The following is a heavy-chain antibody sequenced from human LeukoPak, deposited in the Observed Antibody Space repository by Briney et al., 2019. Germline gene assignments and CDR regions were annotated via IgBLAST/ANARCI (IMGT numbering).Heavy chain of an antibody. D-gene: IGHD4-17*01. J-gene: IGHJ4*02. CDR2: INPNSGGT. CDR1: GYTFTGYY. CDR3: ARDYGDYPMDY. Sequence: ASVKVSCKASGYTFTGYYMHWVRQAPGQGLEWMGWINPNSGGTNYAQKFQGWVTMTRDTSISTAYMELSRPRSDDTAVYYCARDYGDYPMDYWGQGTLVTVSS. V-gene: IGHV1-2*04.